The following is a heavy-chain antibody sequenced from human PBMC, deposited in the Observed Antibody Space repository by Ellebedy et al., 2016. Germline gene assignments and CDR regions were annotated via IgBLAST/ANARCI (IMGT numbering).Heavy chain of an antibody. Sequence: ASVKVSCKASGYTFTSYGISWVRQAPGQGLEWMAWISPYSGNTKYAQKLQGRVTMTADTSTSTAYMELTSLTSDDTAVYYCARVPAWSRAIYYLDYWGQGTLVTVSS. CDR1: GYTFTSYG. CDR3: ARVPAWSRAIYYLDY. J-gene: IGHJ4*02. CDR2: ISPYSGNT. V-gene: IGHV1-18*01. D-gene: IGHD2-15*01.